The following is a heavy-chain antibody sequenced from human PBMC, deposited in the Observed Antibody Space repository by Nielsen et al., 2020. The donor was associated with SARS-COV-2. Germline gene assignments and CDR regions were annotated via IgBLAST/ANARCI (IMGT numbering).Heavy chain of an antibody. CDR3: ARDSTYYYDSSGYYLKQSHDAFDI. Sequence: GESLKISCAASGFTFSDYYMSWIRQAPGKGLEWVSYISSSGSTIYYADSVKGRFTISRDNAKNSLYLQMNSLRAEDTAVYYCARDSTYYYDSSGYYLKQSHDAFDIWGQGTMVTVSS. D-gene: IGHD3-22*01. CDR2: ISSSGSTI. J-gene: IGHJ3*02. V-gene: IGHV3-11*01. CDR1: GFTFSDYY.